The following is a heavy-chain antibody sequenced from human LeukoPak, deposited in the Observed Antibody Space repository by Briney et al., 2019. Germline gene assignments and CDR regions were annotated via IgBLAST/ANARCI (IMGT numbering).Heavy chain of an antibody. CDR2: IYTSGST. CDR1: DGSISSYY. Sequence: SETLSLTCTVSDGSISSYYWSWIRQPAGKGLEWIGRIYTSGSTNYNPSLKSRVTMSVDTSKNQFSLKLSSVTAADTAVYYCAREEGAVYYYYYMDVWGKGTTVTVSS. D-gene: IGHD4/OR15-4a*01. V-gene: IGHV4-4*07. CDR3: AREEGAVYYYYYMDV. J-gene: IGHJ6*03.